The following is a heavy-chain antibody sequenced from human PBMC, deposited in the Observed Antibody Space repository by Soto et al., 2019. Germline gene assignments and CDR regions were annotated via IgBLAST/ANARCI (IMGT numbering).Heavy chain of an antibody. CDR2: INPNSGGT. CDR3: ARDPPSIAVAGTGDAFDI. J-gene: IGHJ3*02. CDR1: GYTFTGYY. D-gene: IGHD6-19*01. Sequence: QVQLVQSGAEVKKPGASVKVSCKASGYTFTGYYMHWVRQAPGQGLEWMGWINPNSGGTNYAQKFQGWVTMTRDTSISTAYMELSRLRSDETAVYYCARDPPSIAVAGTGDAFDIWGQGTMVTVSS. V-gene: IGHV1-2*04.